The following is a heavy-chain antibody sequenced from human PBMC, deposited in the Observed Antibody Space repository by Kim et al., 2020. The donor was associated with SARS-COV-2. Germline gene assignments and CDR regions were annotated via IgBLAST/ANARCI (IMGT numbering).Heavy chain of an antibody. CDR1: GFNFRSHV. D-gene: IGHD2-21*01. J-gene: IGHJ4*02. CDR3: AKGGLFLGDPKDH. V-gene: IGHV3-30*18. CDR2: TSFDGSNN. Sequence: GGSLRLSCAASGFNFRSHVMHWVRLPPGKGLEWVAVTSFDGSNNYSAESVKGRFAISRDNYRSTLHLQMNSLRPEDTAIYFCAKGGLFLGDPKDHWGQGTLVTVSS.